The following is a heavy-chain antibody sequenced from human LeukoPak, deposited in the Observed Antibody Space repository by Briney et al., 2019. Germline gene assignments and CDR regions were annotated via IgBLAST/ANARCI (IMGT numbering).Heavy chain of an antibody. CDR2: IYYSGST. Sequence: SETLSLTCTVSGGSISSYYWSWIRQPPGKGLEWIGYIYYSGSTNYNPSLKSRVTISADTSKNQFSLKLSSVTAADTAVYYCARGTNYYDSSGYYSGWFDPWGQGTLVTVSS. D-gene: IGHD3-22*01. CDR1: GGSISSYY. CDR3: ARGTNYYDSSGYYSGWFDP. V-gene: IGHV4-59*01. J-gene: IGHJ5*02.